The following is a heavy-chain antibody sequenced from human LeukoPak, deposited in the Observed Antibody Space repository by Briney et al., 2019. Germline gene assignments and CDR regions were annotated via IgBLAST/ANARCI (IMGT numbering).Heavy chain of an antibody. CDR3: ARDLGYYGSGSYYTGGDY. Sequence: ASVKVSCKASGYTFTSYGISWVRQAPGQGLEWRGWISAYNGNTNYAQKLQGRVTMTTDTTTSTAYMELRSLRSDDTAVYYCARDLGYYGSGSYYTGGDYWGQGTLVTVSS. D-gene: IGHD3-10*01. V-gene: IGHV1-18*01. J-gene: IGHJ4*02. CDR1: GYTFTSYG. CDR2: ISAYNGNT.